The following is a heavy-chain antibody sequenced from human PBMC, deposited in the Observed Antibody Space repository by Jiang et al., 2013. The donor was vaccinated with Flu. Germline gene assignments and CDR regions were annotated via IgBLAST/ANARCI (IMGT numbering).Heavy chain of an antibody. CDR1: TFGLDAHA. J-gene: IGHJ6*02. CDR3: AVPNFDI. Sequence: VQLVESGGGSVQPGKSLRLSCAGSTFGLDAHAMHWVRQAPGKGLQWVSGISGNSDVIGYVDSVKGRFIISRDNAKNSMYLQMNSLRLEDTALYYCAVPNFDIWGPGPTVIVS. D-gene: IGHD5-24*01. CDR2: ISGNSDVI. V-gene: IGHV3-9*01.